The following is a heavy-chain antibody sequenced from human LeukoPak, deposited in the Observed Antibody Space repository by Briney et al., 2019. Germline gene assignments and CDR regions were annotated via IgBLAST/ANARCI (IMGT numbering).Heavy chain of an antibody. J-gene: IGHJ4*02. D-gene: IGHD3-16*02. V-gene: IGHV5-51*01. CDR2: IYPGDSDT. Sequence: GEPLKISCKGSGYSFTSYWIGWVRQMPAKGLEWMGIIYPGDSDTRYSPSSQGQVTISADKSIGTAYLQWSSLKASDTAMYYCARMIGLGEVSPYFDYWGQGTLVTVSS. CDR3: ARMIGLGEVSPYFDY. CDR1: GYSFTSYW.